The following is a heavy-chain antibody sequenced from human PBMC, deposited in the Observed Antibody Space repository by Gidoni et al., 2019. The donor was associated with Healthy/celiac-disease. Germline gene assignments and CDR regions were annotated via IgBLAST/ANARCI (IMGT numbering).Heavy chain of an antibody. J-gene: IGHJ4*02. CDR1: AITFGAYA. D-gene: IGHD1-26*01. CDR3: TSRTLVGASNGPPDDY. CDR2: ISSKAYGGTT. V-gene: IGHV3-49*05. Sequence: EVQLVESGGGLVTPGRSLRLSCTAPAITFGAYAMSWFSQAPARGLKWVGFISSKAYGGTTEYAASVKDRFTISRDDYKSIAYLQMNSLKTEDTAVYYCTSRTLVGASNGPPDDYWGQGTLVTVSS.